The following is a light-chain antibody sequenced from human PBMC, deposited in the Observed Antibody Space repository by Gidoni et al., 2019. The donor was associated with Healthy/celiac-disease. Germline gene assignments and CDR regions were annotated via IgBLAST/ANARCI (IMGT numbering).Light chain of an antibody. CDR1: SSAVGGYNY. Sequence: QSALTQPASVSGSPGQSITISCTGTSSAVGGYNYVSWYQQHPGTAPKLMIYEVSNRPSGVSNRFSGSKSGNTASLTISGLQAEDEADYYCSSYTSSSTLVFGGGTKLTVL. V-gene: IGLV2-14*01. CDR2: EVS. CDR3: SSYTSSSTLV. J-gene: IGLJ2*01.